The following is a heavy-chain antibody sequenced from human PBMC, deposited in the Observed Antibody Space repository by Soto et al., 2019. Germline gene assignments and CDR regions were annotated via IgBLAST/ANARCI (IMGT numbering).Heavy chain of an antibody. J-gene: IGHJ4*02. V-gene: IGHV3-21*01. Sequence: GGSLRLSCAASGFTFSSYSMNWVRQAPGKGLEWVSSISSSSSYIYYADSVKGRFTISRDNAKNSLYLQMNSLRAEDTAVYYCARIVYDYGYFDYWGQGTLVTVSS. CDR1: GFTFSSYS. CDR2: ISSSSSYI. CDR3: ARIVYDYGYFDY. D-gene: IGHD4-17*01.